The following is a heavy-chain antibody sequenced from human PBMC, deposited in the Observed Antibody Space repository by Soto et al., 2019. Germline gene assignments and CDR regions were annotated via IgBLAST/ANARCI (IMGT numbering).Heavy chain of an antibody. CDR1: GYTFTSYA. CDR2: INAGNGNT. CDR3: ARGPGGPDGPGDY. J-gene: IGHJ4*02. V-gene: IGHV1-3*01. D-gene: IGHD2-15*01. Sequence: QVQLVQSGAEVKKPGASVKVSCKASGYTFTSYAMHWVRQAPGQRLEWMGWINAGNGNTKYSQKFQGRVTITRDTAASTAYMELSSRRSEDTAVYYCARGPGGPDGPGDYWGQGTLVTVS.